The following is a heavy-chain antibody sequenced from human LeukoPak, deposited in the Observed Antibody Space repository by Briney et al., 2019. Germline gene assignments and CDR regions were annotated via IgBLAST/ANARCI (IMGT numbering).Heavy chain of an antibody. CDR1: GGSISSYY. CDR3: ARVEAYSYGMDA. V-gene: IGHV4-59*01. CDR2: IYYSGST. D-gene: IGHD3-16*01. Sequence: PSETPSLTCTVSGGSISSYYWSWIRQPPGKGLEWIGYIYYSGSTNYNPSLKSRVTISVDTSKNQFSLKLSSVTAADTAVYYCARVEAYSYGMDAWGQGTTVTVSS. J-gene: IGHJ6*02.